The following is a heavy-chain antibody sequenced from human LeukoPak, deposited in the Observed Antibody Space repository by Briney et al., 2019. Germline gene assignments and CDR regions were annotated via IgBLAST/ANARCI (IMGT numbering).Heavy chain of an antibody. D-gene: IGHD6-6*01. CDR3: AKFVPSIENY. V-gene: IGHV3-21*04. Sequence: PGGSLRLSCADSGFTFRSYSMNWVRQAPGKGLEWVSSISSSSNYIYYADSVKGRFTISRDNSKNTLYLQMNSLRAEDTAVYYCAKFVPSIENYWGQGTLVTVSS. J-gene: IGHJ4*02. CDR1: GFTFRSYS. CDR2: ISSSSNYI.